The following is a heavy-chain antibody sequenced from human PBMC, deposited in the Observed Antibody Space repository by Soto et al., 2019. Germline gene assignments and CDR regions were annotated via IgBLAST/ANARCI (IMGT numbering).Heavy chain of an antibody. CDR3: ARERYCISSGCSLDS. CDR2: ISTYNGNT. CDR1: GYTFTTYG. V-gene: IGHV1-18*01. D-gene: IGHD2-2*01. Sequence: QVQLVQSGAEVKKPGASVKVSCKASGYTFTTYGITWVRQAPGQGLEWMGWISTYNGNTTYPQKLQGRVTMTTDTSTSTAYMELRSLRSDDTAVYYCARERYCISSGCSLDSWGQGTLVTVSS. J-gene: IGHJ4*02.